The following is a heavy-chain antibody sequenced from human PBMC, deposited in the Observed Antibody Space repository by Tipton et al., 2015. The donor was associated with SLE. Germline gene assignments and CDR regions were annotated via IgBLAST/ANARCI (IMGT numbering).Heavy chain of an antibody. CDR3: ARGGRFDNQGFDY. CDR2: IYRGGTT. V-gene: IGHV3-53*01. CDR1: GLSVSSSY. J-gene: IGHJ4*02. D-gene: IGHD3-9*01. Sequence: SLRLSCAASGLSVSSSYISWVRQTPGKGLAWVSLIYRGGTTYHSDSVKGRFTISRDNSRNTLYLQMSSLRAEDTAVYYCARGGRFDNQGFDYWGQGTLVTVSS.